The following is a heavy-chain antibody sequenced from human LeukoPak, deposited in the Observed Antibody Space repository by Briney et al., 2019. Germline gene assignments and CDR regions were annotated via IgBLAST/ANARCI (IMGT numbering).Heavy chain of an antibody. CDR1: GGTFTSYA. J-gene: IGHJ4*02. CDR2: IIPIFGTA. D-gene: IGHD3-10*01. CDR3: ARELWFGESILDY. Sequence: SVKVSCKASGGTFTSYAISWVRQAPGQGLEWMGGIIPIFGTANYAQKFQGRVTITADESTSTAYMELSSLRSEDTAVYYCARELWFGESILDYWGQGTLVTVSS. V-gene: IGHV1-69*13.